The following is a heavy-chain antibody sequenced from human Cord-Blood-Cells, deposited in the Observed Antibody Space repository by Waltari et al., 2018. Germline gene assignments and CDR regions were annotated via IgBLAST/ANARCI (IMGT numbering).Heavy chain of an antibody. V-gene: IGHV4-34*01. Sequence: QVQLQQRGAGLLKPSEPLSLTCAVYGGSFSGYYWSWIRHPPGKGLEWTGEINHSGSTNYNPSLKSRVTISVDTSKNQFSLKLSSVTAADTAVYYCARATIFGVVINAFDIWGQGTMVTVSS. CDR1: GGSFSGYY. CDR2: INHSGST. J-gene: IGHJ3*02. CDR3: ARATIFGVVINAFDI. D-gene: IGHD3-3*01.